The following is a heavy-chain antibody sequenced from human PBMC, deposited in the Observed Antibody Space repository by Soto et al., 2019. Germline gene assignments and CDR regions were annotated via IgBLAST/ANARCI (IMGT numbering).Heavy chain of an antibody. J-gene: IGHJ6*02. Sequence: GYLRLSCGASGFTLSSYAMDWVRHAPGKGLEWVAVISYDGSNKYYEDSVKGRFTISRDNSKNTLYLQMNRLRAEDTAVYYCAKEKLGTLYYYYYGMEVWGQGTTVTVSS. CDR1: GFTLSSYA. CDR2: ISYDGSNK. V-gene: IGHV3-30-3*01. D-gene: IGHD7-27*01. CDR3: AKEKLGTLYYYYYGMEV.